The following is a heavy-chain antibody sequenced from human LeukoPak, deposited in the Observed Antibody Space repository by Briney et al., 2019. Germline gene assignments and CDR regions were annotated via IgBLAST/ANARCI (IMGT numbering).Heavy chain of an antibody. D-gene: IGHD3-10*01. V-gene: IGHV3-23*01. CDR1: GFTFSSYA. J-gene: IGHJ4*02. CDR2: ISGSGGST. Sequence: PGGSLRLSCAASGFTFSSYAMSWVRQAPGKGLEWVSAISGSGGSTYYADSVKGRFTISRDNSKNTLYLQMNSLRAEDTAVYYCAKAKYYYGSGSYPFDYWGQGTLVTVSS. CDR3: AKAKYYYGSGSYPFDY.